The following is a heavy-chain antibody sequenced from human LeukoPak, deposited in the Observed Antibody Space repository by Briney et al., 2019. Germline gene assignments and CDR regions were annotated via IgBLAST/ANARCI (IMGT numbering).Heavy chain of an antibody. CDR1: GYTFTTYA. J-gene: IGHJ4*02. V-gene: IGHV1-3*01. CDR2: INAGNGNT. CDR3: ARDQYGSGSYDPGLYYFDY. Sequence: GASVKVSCKASGYTFTTYAMHWVRQAPGQRLEWMGWINAGNGNTKYSQKFQGRVTITRDTSASTAYMELSSLRSEDTAVYYCARDQYGSGSYDPGLYYFDYWGQGTLVTVSS. D-gene: IGHD3-10*01.